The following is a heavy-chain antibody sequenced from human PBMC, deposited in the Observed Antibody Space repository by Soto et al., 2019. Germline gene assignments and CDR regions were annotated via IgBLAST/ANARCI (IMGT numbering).Heavy chain of an antibody. V-gene: IGHV4-31*01. D-gene: IGHD3-9*01. J-gene: IGHJ6*02. CDR2: IYYSVTT. CDR3: ARDPVLRYFDWSYCMDV. Sequence: SETLSLTCTVSGGSISSGGYYCSWSRQHTGKGLEWIGYIYYSVTTYYNPSLKSLVTISVDTSKNQFSLKLSSVTAADTAVYYCARDPVLRYFDWSYCMDVWGQGTTVTVSS. CDR1: GGSISSGGYY.